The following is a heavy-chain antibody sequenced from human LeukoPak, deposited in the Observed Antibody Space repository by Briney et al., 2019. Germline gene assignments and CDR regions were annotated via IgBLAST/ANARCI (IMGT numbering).Heavy chain of an antibody. J-gene: IGHJ6*04. CDR2: XXXXXXXX. CDR3: ARDQGYCSGGSCYSREYDYYYGMDV. V-gene: IGHV1-69*10. Sequence: SVKVSCKASGGTFSSYAISWVRQAPGQGLXXXXXXXXXXXXXXXAQKFQGRVTITADKSTSTAYMELSSLRSEDTAVYYCARDQGYCSGGSCYSREYDYYYGMDVWGKGTTVTVSS. CDR1: GGTFSSYA. D-gene: IGHD2-15*01.